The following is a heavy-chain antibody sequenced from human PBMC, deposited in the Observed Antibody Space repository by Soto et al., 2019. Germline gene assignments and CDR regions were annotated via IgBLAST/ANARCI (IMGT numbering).Heavy chain of an antibody. J-gene: IGHJ5*02. V-gene: IGHV4-31*03. CDR2: IYYSGNT. CDR3: ARLSSDWFDP. CDR1: GDPLNTGGYY. D-gene: IGHD3-10*01. Sequence: QVQLQESGPGLVEPSQTLALTCTVSGDPLNTGGYYWSWIRHLPGKGLEWLGYIYYSGNTYYNPSLKGRVNISGDMSKKQFSLRLSSVTAADTAVYHFARLSSDWFDPWGPGIQVTVSS.